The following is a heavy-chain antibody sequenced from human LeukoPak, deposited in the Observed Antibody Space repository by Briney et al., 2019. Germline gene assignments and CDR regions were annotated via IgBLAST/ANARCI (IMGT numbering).Heavy chain of an antibody. D-gene: IGHD3-10*01. CDR2: ISYDGSNK. CDR1: GFTFSSYA. CDR3: ARDRFRKSDGSGSDY. Sequence: PGGSLRLSCAASGFTFSSYAMHWVRQAPGKGLEWVAVISYDGSNKYYADSVKGRFTISRDNSKNTLYLQMNSLRAEDTAVYYCARDRFRKSDGSGSDYWGQGTLVTVSS. J-gene: IGHJ4*02. V-gene: IGHV3-30*04.